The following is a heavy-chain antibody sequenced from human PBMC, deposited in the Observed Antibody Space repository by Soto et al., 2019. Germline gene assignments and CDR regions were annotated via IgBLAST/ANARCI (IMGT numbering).Heavy chain of an antibody. J-gene: IGHJ6*02. CDR2: ISPSSSTI. D-gene: IGHD3-10*01. CDR3: VRSMVRPTRDDGMDV. V-gene: IGHV3-48*01. CDR1: GFTFSSYS. Sequence: EVQLVESGGGLVQPGGSLRLSCAASGFTFSSYSMNWVRQAPGKGLEWVSYISPSSSTIYYADSVKGRFTISRDNAKNSLYLQMNCLRAEDTAVYYCVRSMVRPTRDDGMDVWGQVTTVTVSS.